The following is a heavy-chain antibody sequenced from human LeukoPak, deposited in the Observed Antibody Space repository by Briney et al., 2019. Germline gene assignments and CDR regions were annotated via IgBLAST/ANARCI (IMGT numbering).Heavy chain of an antibody. CDR3: ARADRLDGGPYLIGP. D-gene: IGHD2-21*01. CDR2: INPKSGGT. J-gene: IGHJ5*02. Sequence: ASVKVSCKTSGYSFTVYYMHWVRQAPGQGLEWMGWINPKSGGTSSAQKFQGRVTMTRDTSITTVYMEVSWLTSDDTAIYYCARADRLDGGPYLIGPWGQGTLVTVSS. CDR1: GYSFTVYY. V-gene: IGHV1-2*02.